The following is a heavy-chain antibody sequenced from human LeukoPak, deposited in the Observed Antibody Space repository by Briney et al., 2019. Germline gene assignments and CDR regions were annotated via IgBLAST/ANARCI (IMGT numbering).Heavy chain of an antibody. Sequence: ASVKVSCKASGYTFTGYYMHWVRQAPGQGLEWMGWINPNSGGTNYAQKFQGRVTMTRDTSISTAYMELSRLRSDDTAVYYCARGRGCSSTSCRYNWFDPWGQGTLVTVSP. D-gene: IGHD2-2*01. CDR1: GYTFTGYY. J-gene: IGHJ5*02. CDR2: INPNSGGT. CDR3: ARGRGCSSTSCRYNWFDP. V-gene: IGHV1-2*02.